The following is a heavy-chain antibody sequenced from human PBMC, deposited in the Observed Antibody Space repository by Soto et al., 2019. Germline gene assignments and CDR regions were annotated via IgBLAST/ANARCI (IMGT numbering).Heavy chain of an antibody. J-gene: IGHJ5*02. Sequence: SETLSLTCAVYGGSFSGYYWSWIRQPPGKGLEWIGEINHSGSTNYNPSLKSRVTISVDTSKNQFSLKLSSVTAADTAVYYCAEERLGYDDILTGSSWGQGTLVTVSS. CDR1: GGSFSGYY. CDR3: AEERLGYDDILTGSS. CDR2: INHSGST. D-gene: IGHD3-9*01. V-gene: IGHV4-34*01.